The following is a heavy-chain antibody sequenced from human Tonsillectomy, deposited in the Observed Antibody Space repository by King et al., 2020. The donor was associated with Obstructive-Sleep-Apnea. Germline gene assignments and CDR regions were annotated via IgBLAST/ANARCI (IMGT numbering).Heavy chain of an antibody. D-gene: IGHD3-3*01. CDR3: ARFDDFWSGSYYFYYGMDV. CDR1: EFTFSNYW. CDR2: INQYGSEK. Sequence: VQLVESGGGLVQPGGSLRLSCGGSEFTFSNYWMSWFRQAPGKGLEWVANINQYGSEKYYVDSLKGRFTISRDNAKNSAYLQMNSLKAEDTAVDYCARFDDFWSGSYYFYYGMDVWGQGTTVTVSS. V-gene: IGHV3-7*03. J-gene: IGHJ6*02.